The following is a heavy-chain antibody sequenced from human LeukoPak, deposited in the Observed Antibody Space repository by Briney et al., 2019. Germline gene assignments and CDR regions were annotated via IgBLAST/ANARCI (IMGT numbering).Heavy chain of an antibody. CDR2: IIPIFGIA. CDR1: GGTFSSYA. J-gene: IGHJ4*02. Sequence: ASVKVSCKASGGTFSSYAISWVRQAPGQGLEWMGGIIPIFGIANYAQKFQGRVTITADESTSTAYMELSSLRSEDTAVYYCARDYSPYCSSTSCPYFWGQGTLVTVSS. CDR3: ARDYSPYCSSTSCPYF. V-gene: IGHV1-69*13. D-gene: IGHD2-2*01.